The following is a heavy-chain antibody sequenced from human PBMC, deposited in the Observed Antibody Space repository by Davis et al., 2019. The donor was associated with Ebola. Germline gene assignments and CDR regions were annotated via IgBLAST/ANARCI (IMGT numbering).Heavy chain of an antibody. Sequence: GGSLRLSCAASGFTFSSYEMNWVRQAPGKGLEWVAVISYDGSNKYYADSVKGRFTISRDNSKNTLYLQMNSLRAEDTAVYYCARDFGREGYYYYYGMDVWGQGTTVTVSS. J-gene: IGHJ6*02. CDR2: ISYDGSNK. CDR3: ARDFGREGYYYYYGMDV. V-gene: IGHV3-30-3*01. D-gene: IGHD3-10*01. CDR1: GFTFSSYE.